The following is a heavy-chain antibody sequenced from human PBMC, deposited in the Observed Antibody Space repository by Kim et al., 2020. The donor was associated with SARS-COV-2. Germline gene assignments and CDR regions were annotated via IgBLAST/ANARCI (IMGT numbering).Heavy chain of an antibody. J-gene: IGHJ6*02. Sequence: GGTDDYAAPVEGRFTMSRDDSKNTLYLQMNSLKTEDTAVYYCTTLNYGMDVWGQWTTVTVSS. V-gene: IGHV3-15*01. CDR3: TTLNYGMDV. CDR2: GGTD.